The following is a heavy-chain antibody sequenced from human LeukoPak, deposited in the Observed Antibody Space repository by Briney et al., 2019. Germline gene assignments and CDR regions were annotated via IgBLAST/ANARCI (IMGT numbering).Heavy chain of an antibody. CDR1: GYTFNTYG. V-gene: IGHV1-18*01. J-gene: IGHJ4*02. D-gene: IGHD3-22*01. CDR3: ARDYYYDSSGYSPFDF. CDR2: ISGYNGKT. Sequence: APVKVSCKASGYTFNTYGITWVRQAPGQGLEWMGWISGYNGKTKYAQKLQDRVTMTTDTSTTTAYMELSSLRPDDTAVYYCARDYYYDSSGYSPFDFWGQGTLVTVSS.